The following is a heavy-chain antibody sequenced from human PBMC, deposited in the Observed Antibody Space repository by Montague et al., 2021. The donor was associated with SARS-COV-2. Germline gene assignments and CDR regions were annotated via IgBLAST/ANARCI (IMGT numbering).Heavy chain of an antibody. CDR1: GGFISDSYY. Sequence: SETLSLTRIVSGGFISDSYYWAWIRQAPGQGLEWLGSLYRRGRVXSNPSLKSRVSISVDKSKNHFSLRLTSATAAETAVYYRVRGAEEAHFARDVWGQGTTVTVSS. CDR3: VRGAEEAHFARDV. D-gene: IGHD3-10*01. CDR2: LYRRGRV. J-gene: IGHJ6*02. V-gene: IGHV4-39*02.